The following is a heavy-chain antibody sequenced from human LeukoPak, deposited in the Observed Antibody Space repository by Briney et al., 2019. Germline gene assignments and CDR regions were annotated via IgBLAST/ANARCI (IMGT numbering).Heavy chain of an antibody. D-gene: IGHD6-13*01. CDR3: ARDGCPNYSSNWCFDP. V-gene: IGHV1-24*01. CDR2: FDPEDGET. Sequence: ASVKVSCKVSGYTLTELSMHWVRQAPGKGLEWMGGFDPEDGETIYAQKFQGRVTMTEDTSTDTAYMELSSLRSEDTAVYYCARDGCPNYSSNWCFDPWGQGTLLTVSS. J-gene: IGHJ5*02. CDR1: GYTLTELS.